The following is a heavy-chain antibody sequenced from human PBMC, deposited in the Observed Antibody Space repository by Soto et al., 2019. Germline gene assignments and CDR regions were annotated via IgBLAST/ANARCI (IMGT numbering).Heavy chain of an antibody. CDR1: GGSGGSFSGYY. CDR3: ARHNYDSSGYYHYSYGMDV. V-gene: IGHV4-34*01. J-gene: IGHJ6*02. CDR2: INHSGST. D-gene: IGHD3-22*01. Sequence: SETLSLTCAVYGGSGGSFSGYYWSWIRQPPGKGLEWIGEINHSGSTNYNPSLKSRVTISVDTSKNQFSLKLSSVTAADTAVYYCARHNYDSSGYYHYSYGMDVWGQGTTVTVSS.